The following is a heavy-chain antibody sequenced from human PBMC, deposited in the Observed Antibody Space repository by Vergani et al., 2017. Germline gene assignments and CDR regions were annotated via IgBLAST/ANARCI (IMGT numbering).Heavy chain of an antibody. CDR3: ARAGSGSYPKRGDAFDI. Sequence: QVQLQESGPGLVKPSQTLSLTCTVSGGSISSGGYYWSWIRQHPGKGLEWIGYIYYSGSTYYNPSLKSLVTISVDTSKNQFSLKLSSVTAADTAVYYCARAGSGSYPKRGDAFDIWGQGTMVTVSS. CDR1: GGSISSGGYY. V-gene: IGHV4-31*01. CDR2: IYYSGST. J-gene: IGHJ3*02. D-gene: IGHD3-10*01.